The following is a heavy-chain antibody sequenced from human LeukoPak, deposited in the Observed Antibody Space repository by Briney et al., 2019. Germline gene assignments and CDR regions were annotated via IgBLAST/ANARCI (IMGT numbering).Heavy chain of an antibody. CDR3: ARGNLWFGESYPDY. D-gene: IGHD3-10*01. CDR1: GFTFSSYS. CDR2: ISSSSTI. V-gene: IGHV3-48*01. J-gene: IGHJ4*02. Sequence: GGSLRLSCAASGFTFSSYSMTWVRQAPGKGLEWVSYISSSSTIYYADSVKGRFTISRDNAKNSLYLQMNSLRAEDTAVYYCARGNLWFGESYPDYWGQGTLVTVSS.